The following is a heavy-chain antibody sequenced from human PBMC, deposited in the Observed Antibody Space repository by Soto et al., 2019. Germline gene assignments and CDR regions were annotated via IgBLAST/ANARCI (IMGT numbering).Heavy chain of an antibody. CDR1: GGSISSYY. V-gene: IGHV4-59*01. Sequence: PSETLSLTCTVSGGSISSYYWSWIRQPPGKGLEWIGYIYYSGSTNYNPSLKSRVTISVDTSKNQFSLKLSSVTAADTAVYYCAREGGCSSTSCYSWWFDPWGQGTLVTVSS. D-gene: IGHD2-2*01. CDR3: AREGGCSSTSCYSWWFDP. CDR2: IYYSGST. J-gene: IGHJ5*02.